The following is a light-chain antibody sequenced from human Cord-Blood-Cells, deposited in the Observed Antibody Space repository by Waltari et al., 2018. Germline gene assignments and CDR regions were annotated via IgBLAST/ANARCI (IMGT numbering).Light chain of an antibody. V-gene: IGKV3-11*01. J-gene: IGKJ3*01. CDR3: QQRSNWPRLFT. Sequence: EIVLTQSPATLSLSPGERATLSCRASQSVSSYLAWYQQKPGQAPRLLIYDASNRATGIPARFSGSESGTDFTLTISSLEPEDFAVYYCQQRSNWPRLFTFGPGTKVDIK. CDR1: QSVSSY. CDR2: DAS.